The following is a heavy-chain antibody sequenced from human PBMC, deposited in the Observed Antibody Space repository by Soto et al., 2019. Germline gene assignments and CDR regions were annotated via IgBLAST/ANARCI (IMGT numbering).Heavy chain of an antibody. J-gene: IGHJ4*02. Sequence: QVQLQESGPGLVKPSQTLALTCTFSGGSITSSVYYWSWIRQHPGEGLEWIGFTSNSGSTSYNPFLESRVTISVDTSSNPFSLNLKSVTAADTAVYSGARGGGSTIVDSWGQGTTVTVSP. CDR3: ARGGGSTIVDS. CDR2: TSNSGST. V-gene: IGHV4-31*03. CDR1: GGSITSSVYY. D-gene: IGHD3-9*01.